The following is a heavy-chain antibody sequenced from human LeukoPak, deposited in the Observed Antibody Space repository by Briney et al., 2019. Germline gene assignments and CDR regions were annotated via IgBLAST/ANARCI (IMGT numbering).Heavy chain of an antibody. CDR1: SGSISSSSYY. J-gene: IGHJ4*02. Sequence: SETLSLTCTVSSGSISSSSYYWGWIRQPPGKGLEWIESIYYSGSTNYNPSLKSRVTISVDTSKNQFSLKLRSVTAADTAVYYCARVTGYVIEDYFDYWGQGTLVTVSS. CDR3: ARVTGYVIEDYFDY. V-gene: IGHV4-39*07. D-gene: IGHD3-22*01. CDR2: IYYSGST.